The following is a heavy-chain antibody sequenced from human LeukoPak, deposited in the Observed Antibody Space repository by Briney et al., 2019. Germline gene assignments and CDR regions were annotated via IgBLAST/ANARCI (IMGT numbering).Heavy chain of an antibody. J-gene: IGHJ4*02. D-gene: IGHD5-12*01. CDR1: VYAFTSYS. CDR2: ISPHNGNT. Sequence: GASVKVSCKASVYAFTSYSISWVRQALGQGLEWMGWISPHNGNTKYAQNLQGRVTMTTDTSTSTAYMELRSLRSDDTAVYYCAREERGDIMAPYYWGQGTLVTVSS. CDR3: AREERGDIMAPYY. V-gene: IGHV1-18*01.